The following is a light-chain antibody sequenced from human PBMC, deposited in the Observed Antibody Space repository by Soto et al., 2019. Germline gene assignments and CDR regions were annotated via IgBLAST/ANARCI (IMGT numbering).Light chain of an antibody. CDR2: GAS. V-gene: IGKV3-20*01. CDR1: QSVSSTH. J-gene: IGKJ1*01. Sequence: EIVLTQSPGTLSLSPGDRATLFCRASQSVSSTHLAWYHQKPGQAPRLLIYGASTRASGIPDRFSGSGSGTDFTLTISRLETEDFPVYYCHQYGSSPQTFGQGTKVDIK. CDR3: HQYGSSPQT.